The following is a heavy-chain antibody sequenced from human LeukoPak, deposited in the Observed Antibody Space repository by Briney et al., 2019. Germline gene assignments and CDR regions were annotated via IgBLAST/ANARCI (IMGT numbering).Heavy chain of an antibody. Sequence: GGSLRLSCAASGFTFSDHYMDWVRQAPGKGLEWVGRTRNKANSYTTEYAASVKGRFTISRDDSKNSLYLQMNSLKTEDTAVYYWARHARLWLGYGMDVWGQGTTVTVSS. V-gene: IGHV3-72*01. CDR3: ARHARLWLGYGMDV. CDR2: TRNKANSYTT. CDR1: GFTFSDHY. J-gene: IGHJ6*02. D-gene: IGHD6-19*01.